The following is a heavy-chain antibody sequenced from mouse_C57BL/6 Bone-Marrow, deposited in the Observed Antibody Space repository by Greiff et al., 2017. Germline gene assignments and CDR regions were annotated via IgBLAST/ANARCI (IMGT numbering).Heavy chain of an antibody. Sequence: VQLQQSGAELVRPGTSVKVSCKASGYAFTNYLIEWVKQRPGQGLEWIGVINPGSGGTNYNEKFKGKATLTADKSSSTAYMQLSSLTSEDSAVYFCARSSSYWYFDVWGTGTTVTGSS. J-gene: IGHJ1*03. CDR2: INPGSGGT. CDR1: GYAFTNYL. CDR3: ARSSSYWYFDV. D-gene: IGHD1-1*01. V-gene: IGHV1-54*01.